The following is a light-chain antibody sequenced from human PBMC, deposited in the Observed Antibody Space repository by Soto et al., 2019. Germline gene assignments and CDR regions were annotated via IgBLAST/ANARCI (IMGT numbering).Light chain of an antibody. CDR2: GAS. CDR3: QQYGSSPLT. CDR1: QSVSSSY. Sequence: VLKLAPYTLSLSQRERATLSCRASQSVSSSYLAWYQHKPGQAPRLLIYGASSRATGIPDRFRGSGSGTDFTLTISTLEPEDFAVYYCQQYGSSPLTFGGGTKVDIK. V-gene: IGKV3-20*01. J-gene: IGKJ4*01.